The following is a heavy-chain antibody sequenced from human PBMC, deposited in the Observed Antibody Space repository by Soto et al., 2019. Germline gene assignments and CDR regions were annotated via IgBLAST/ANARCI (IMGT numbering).Heavy chain of an antibody. D-gene: IGHD3-3*02. J-gene: IGHJ6*02. Sequence: QVQLVQSGAEVKKPGASVKVSCKASGYTFTSYAMHWVRQAPGQRLEWMGWINAGNGNTKYSQKFQGRVTITRDTSASTAYMELSSLRSEDTAVYYCARGIPLHIFYYYYGMDVWGQGTTVTVSS. V-gene: IGHV1-3*01. CDR2: INAGNGNT. CDR1: GYTFTSYA. CDR3: ARGIPLHIFYYYYGMDV.